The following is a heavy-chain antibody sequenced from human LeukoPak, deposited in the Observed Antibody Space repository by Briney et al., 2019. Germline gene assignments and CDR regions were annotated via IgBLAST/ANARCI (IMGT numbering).Heavy chain of an antibody. Sequence: GSSVKVSCKASGGTFSSYAISWVRQAPGQGLEWMGGIIPIFGTANYAQKFQGRVTITTDESTSTAYMELSSLRSEDTAVYYCARDRYYDSSGYHISEYYFDYWGQATLVTVSS. D-gene: IGHD3-22*01. CDR3: ARDRYYDSSGYHISEYYFDY. J-gene: IGHJ4*02. V-gene: IGHV1-69*05. CDR2: IIPIFGTA. CDR1: GGTFSSYA.